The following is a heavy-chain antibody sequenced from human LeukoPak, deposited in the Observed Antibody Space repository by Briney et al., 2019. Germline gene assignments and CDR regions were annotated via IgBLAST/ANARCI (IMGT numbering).Heavy chain of an antibody. CDR1: GFTFSSYG. J-gene: IGHJ4*02. CDR2: ISYDGSNK. CDR3: AKPRTYGGNTFDY. Sequence: PGGSLRLSCAASGFTFSSYGMHWVRQAPGKGLEWVAVISYDGSNKNYADSVKGRFTIDRDNSKNTLYLQMNSLRAEDTAVYYCAKPRTYGGNTFDYWGQGTLVTVSS. V-gene: IGHV3-30*18. D-gene: IGHD4-23*01.